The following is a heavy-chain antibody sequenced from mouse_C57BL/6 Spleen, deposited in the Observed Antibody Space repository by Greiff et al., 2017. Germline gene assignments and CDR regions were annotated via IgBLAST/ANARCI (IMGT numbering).Heavy chain of an antibody. D-gene: IGHD2-12*01. Sequence: QVQLQQPGAELVKPGASVKLSCKASGYTFTSYWMQWVKQRPGQGLEWIGEIDPSDSSTNYNQKFKGKATLTVDTSSSTACMQLSSLTSEDSAVYYCARESYDAGDYWGQGTTLTVSS. J-gene: IGHJ2*01. V-gene: IGHV1-50*01. CDR2: IDPSDSST. CDR1: GYTFTSYW. CDR3: ARESYDAGDY.